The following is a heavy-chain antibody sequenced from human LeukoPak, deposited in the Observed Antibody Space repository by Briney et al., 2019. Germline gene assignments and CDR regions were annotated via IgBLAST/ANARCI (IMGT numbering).Heavy chain of an antibody. CDR3: AKDFSGSWDY. D-gene: IGHD2-15*01. CDR1: GASISPYY. CDR2: VYYSGIT. V-gene: IGHV4-59*01. J-gene: IGHJ4*02. Sequence: SETLSLTCTVSGASISPYYWSWIRQPPGKGLEWIGYVYYSGITNYNPSLKNRVTISVDTSKNQLSLSLTSVTAADTAVYYCAKDFSGSWDYWGQGTLVTVSS.